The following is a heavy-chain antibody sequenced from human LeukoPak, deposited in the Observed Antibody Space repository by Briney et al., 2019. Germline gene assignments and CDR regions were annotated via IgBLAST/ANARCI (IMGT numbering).Heavy chain of an antibody. Sequence: ASVKVSCKASGGTFSSYAISWVRQAPGQGLEWMGWINPNSGGTNYAQKFQGWVTMTRDTSISTAYMELSRLRSDDTAVYYCARGGTADYVLAYLYGMDVWGQGTTVTVSS. CDR2: INPNSGGT. CDR3: ARGGTADYVLAYLYGMDV. D-gene: IGHD3-16*01. J-gene: IGHJ6*02. CDR1: GGTFSSYA. V-gene: IGHV1-2*04.